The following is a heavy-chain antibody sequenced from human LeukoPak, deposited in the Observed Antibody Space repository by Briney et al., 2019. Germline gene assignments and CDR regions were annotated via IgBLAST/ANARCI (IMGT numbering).Heavy chain of an antibody. V-gene: IGHV1-69*04. J-gene: IGHJ4*02. CDR2: IIPILGIA. CDR3: ARYPLSYSSNWHYYFDY. Sequence: SVKVSCKASGGTFSSYAITWVRQAPGQGLEWMGRIIPILGIANYAQKFQGRVTIIADKSTSTAYMELSSLRSEDTAVYYCARYPLSYSSNWHYYFDYWGQGTLLTVSS. D-gene: IGHD6-13*01. CDR1: GGTFSSYA.